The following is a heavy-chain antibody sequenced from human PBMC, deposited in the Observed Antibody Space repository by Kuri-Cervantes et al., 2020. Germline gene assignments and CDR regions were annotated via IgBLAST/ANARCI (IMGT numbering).Heavy chain of an antibody. D-gene: IGHD5-18*01. J-gene: IGHJ4*02. CDR1: VFTFSNAW. V-gene: IGHV3-15*01. CDR3: TTDDELLYSYGFFDY. CDR2: IKSKTDGGTT. Sequence: GGPLRLSCAASVFTFSNAWMTWVRQAPGKGLEWVGRIKSKTDGGTTDYAAPVKGRFSISRDDSKNTLYLQMNSLKAEDTAVYFCTTDDELLYSYGFFDYWGQGTLVTVSS.